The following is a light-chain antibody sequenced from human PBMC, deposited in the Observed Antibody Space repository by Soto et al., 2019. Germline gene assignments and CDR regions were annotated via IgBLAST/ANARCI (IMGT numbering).Light chain of an antibody. CDR1: QSVRSCY. J-gene: IGKJ2*01. CDR3: QQYDWSPMYT. V-gene: IGKV3-20*01. CDR2: GGS. Sequence: VLTQSPGTLSLSPGERATLSCRASQSVRSCYLAWYQQKPGQAPRLLIYGGSNRATGIPDRFSGSGSGTDFTLTISRLEPEDSAVYFCQQYDWSPMYTFGQGTKLEIK.